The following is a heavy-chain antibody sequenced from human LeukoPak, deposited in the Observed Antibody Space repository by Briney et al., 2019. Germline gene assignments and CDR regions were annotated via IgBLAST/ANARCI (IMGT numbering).Heavy chain of an antibody. V-gene: IGHV3-30-3*01. CDR1: GFTFSSYA. J-gene: IGHJ4*02. CDR3: ARDTPNEYSSSSGFDY. Sequence: GRSLRLSCAASGFTFSSYAMHWVRQAPGKGLEWVAVISYDGSNKYYADSVKGRFTISRDNSKNTLYLQMNSLRAEDTAVYYCARDTPNEYSSSSGFDYWGQGTLVTVSS. CDR2: ISYDGSNK. D-gene: IGHD6-6*01.